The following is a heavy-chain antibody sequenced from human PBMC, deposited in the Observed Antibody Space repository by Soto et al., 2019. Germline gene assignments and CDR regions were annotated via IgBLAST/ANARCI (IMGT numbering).Heavy chain of an antibody. CDR2: ISAYNGNT. V-gene: IGHV1-18*01. Sequence: ASVKVSCKASGYTFTSYGISWVRQAPGQGLEWMGWISAYNGNTNYAQKLQGRVTMTTDTSTSTAYMELRSLRSGDTAVYYCARDDDDFWSGYSGYWGQGTLVTVSS. CDR3: ARDDDDFWSGYSGY. J-gene: IGHJ4*02. D-gene: IGHD3-3*01. CDR1: GYTFTSYG.